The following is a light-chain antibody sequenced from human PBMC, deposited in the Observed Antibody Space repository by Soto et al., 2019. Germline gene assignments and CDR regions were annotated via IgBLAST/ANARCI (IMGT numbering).Light chain of an antibody. Sequence: QSALTQPASVSGSPGQSITISCTGTSSDVGRHNLVSWYQQHPGKAPKLIIYEVTKRPSGVSNRFSGSKSDNTASLTISGVQAEDEATYFCCSYAGSDTFNWVFGVGTKVTVL. CDR1: SSDVGRHNL. CDR3: CSYAGSDTFNWV. V-gene: IGLV2-23*02. CDR2: EVT. J-gene: IGLJ3*02.